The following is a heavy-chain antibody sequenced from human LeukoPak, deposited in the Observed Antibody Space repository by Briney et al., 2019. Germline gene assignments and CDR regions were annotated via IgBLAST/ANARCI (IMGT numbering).Heavy chain of an antibody. D-gene: IGHD4-17*01. CDR1: GGTFSIYA. V-gene: IGHV1-69*13. CDR3: ARLDYGDQSAPVVINAFDI. J-gene: IGHJ3*02. Sequence: ASVTVSFKASGGTFSIYAISWVRQAPGQGLEWMGGIIPIFGTANYAQKFQGRVTITADESTSTAYMELSSLRSEDTAVYYCARLDYGDQSAPVVINAFDIWGQGTMVTVSS. CDR2: IIPIFGTA.